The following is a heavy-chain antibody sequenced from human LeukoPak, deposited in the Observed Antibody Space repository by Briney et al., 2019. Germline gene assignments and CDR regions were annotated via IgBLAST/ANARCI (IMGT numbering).Heavy chain of an antibody. V-gene: IGHV4-59*01. CDR2: IYYSGST. CDR1: GDSIRSYY. J-gene: IGHJ4*02. D-gene: IGHD6-6*01. CDR3: AGDLGASSSPYYFDY. Sequence: SETLSLTCTVSGDSIRSYYWSWIRQPPGKGLEWIGYIYYSGSTNYNPSLKSRVTISIDTSKNQFSLKLSSVTAADSAVYYCAGDLGASSSPYYFDYWGQGTLVTVSS.